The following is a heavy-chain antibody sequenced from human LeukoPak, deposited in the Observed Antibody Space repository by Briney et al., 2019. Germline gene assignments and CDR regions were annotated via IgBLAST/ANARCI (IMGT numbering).Heavy chain of an antibody. V-gene: IGHV4-61*01. CDR1: GTSIRSGSYY. J-gene: IGHJ6*02. CDR3: ARSEYSYYGMDV. Sequence: TASETLSLTCTVTGTSIRSGSYYWNWIRQPPGKGLEWIGYIYYSGSTDYSPSLKSRVTLSVDMSKNQFSLKLSSVSAADTAVYYCARSEYSYYGMDVWGQGTTVTVSS. CDR2: IYYSGST. D-gene: IGHD5-18*01.